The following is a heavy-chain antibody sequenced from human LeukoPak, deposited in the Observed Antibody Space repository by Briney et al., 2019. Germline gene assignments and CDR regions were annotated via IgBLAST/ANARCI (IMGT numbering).Heavy chain of an antibody. CDR2: ISSSGSTI. V-gene: IGHV3-48*03. CDR1: GFTFSSYE. Sequence: GGSLRLSCAASGFTFSSYEMNWARQAPGKGLEWVSYISSSGSTIYYADSVKGRFTISRDNARKSLFLQMNSLRAEDTAVYYCARGKVAVAATDDAFEIWGQGTMVTVSS. J-gene: IGHJ3*02. CDR3: ARGKVAVAATDDAFEI. D-gene: IGHD6-19*01.